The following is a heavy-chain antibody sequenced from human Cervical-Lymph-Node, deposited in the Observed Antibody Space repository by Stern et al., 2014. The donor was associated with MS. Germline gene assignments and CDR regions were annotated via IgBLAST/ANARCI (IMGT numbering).Heavy chain of an antibody. CDR2: IYWDDDK. Sequence: QVTLRESGPTLVKPTETLRLTCTFSGFSLRTNGVAVGWIRQPPGKALEWLALIYWDDDKRYSPSLKSRLTITKDTSKNQVVLTMTNMDPVDTATYYCAHRTAIKDAFDIWGQGTMVTVSS. D-gene: IGHD5-18*01. J-gene: IGHJ3*02. CDR3: AHRTAIKDAFDI. CDR1: GFSLRTNGVA. V-gene: IGHV2-5*02.